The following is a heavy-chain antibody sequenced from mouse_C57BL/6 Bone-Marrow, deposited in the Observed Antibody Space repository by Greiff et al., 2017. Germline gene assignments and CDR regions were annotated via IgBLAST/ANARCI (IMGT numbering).Heavy chain of an antibody. V-gene: IGHV1-81*01. Sequence: VQLVESGAELARPGASVKLSCKASGYTITSYGISWVKQRTGQGLEWIGEIYPRSGNTYYNEKFKGKATLTADKSSSTAYMELRSLTSEDSAVYFCAKISFYAMDYWGQGTSVTVSS. J-gene: IGHJ4*01. CDR2: IYPRSGNT. CDR1: GYTITSYG. CDR3: AKISFYAMDY.